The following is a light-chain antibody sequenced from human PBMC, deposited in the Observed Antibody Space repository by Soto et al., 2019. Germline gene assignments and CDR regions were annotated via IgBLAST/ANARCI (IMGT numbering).Light chain of an antibody. CDR2: ADS. CDR3: QSYDNSLSGSRV. CDR1: TSNIGAGYD. Sequence: QSVLTQPPPVSGAPGQRVTISCTGSTSNIGAGYDVHWYQQKDPRAAPKLLIYADSNRPSGAPDRFSASKSGTSASLAITGLQAEDEADYYCQSYDNSLSGSRVFGGGTKVTVL. V-gene: IGLV1-40*01. J-gene: IGLJ3*02.